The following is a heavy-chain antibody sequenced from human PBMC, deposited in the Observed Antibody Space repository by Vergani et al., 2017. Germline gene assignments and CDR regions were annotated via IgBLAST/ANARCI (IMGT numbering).Heavy chain of an antibody. CDR3: ATLPVAIGFDY. V-gene: IGHV3-30-3*01. CDR1: GFTFSSYA. D-gene: IGHD2-2*01. J-gene: IGHJ4*02. Sequence: QVQLVESGGGVVQPGRSLRLSCAASGFTFSSYAMHWVRQAPGKGLEWVAVISYDGSNKYYADSVKGRFTISRDNSKNTLYLQMNSLRAEDTAVYYCATLPVAIGFDYWGLGTLVTVSS. CDR2: ISYDGSNK.